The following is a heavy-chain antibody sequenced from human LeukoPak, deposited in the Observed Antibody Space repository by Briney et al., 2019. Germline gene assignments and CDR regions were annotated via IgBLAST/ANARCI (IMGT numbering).Heavy chain of an antibody. J-gene: IGHJ4*02. CDR2: IYSGGST. D-gene: IGHD3-22*01. CDR1: GFTFSSYA. CDR3: ASNGHDSSGYYSPFDH. V-gene: IGHV3-66*01. Sequence: PGGSLRLSCAASGFTFSSYAMSWVRQAPGKGLEWVSVIYSGGSTYYADSVKGRFTISRDNSKNTLYLQMNSLRAEDTAVYYCASNGHDSSGYYSPFDHWGQGTLVTVSS.